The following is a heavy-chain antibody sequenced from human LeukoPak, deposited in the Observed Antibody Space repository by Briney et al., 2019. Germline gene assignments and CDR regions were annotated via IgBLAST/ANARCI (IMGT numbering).Heavy chain of an antibody. D-gene: IGHD3-10*01. V-gene: IGHV4-61*02. J-gene: IGHJ4*02. CDR1: GGSISSGSYY. Sequence: SETLSLTCTVSGGSISSGSYYWSWIRQPAGKGLEWIGRIYTSGSTNYNPSLKSRVTISVDTSKNQFSLKLSSVTAADTAVYYCARQWFGELLYTWGQGTLVTVSS. CDR3: ARQWFGELLYT. CDR2: IYTSGST.